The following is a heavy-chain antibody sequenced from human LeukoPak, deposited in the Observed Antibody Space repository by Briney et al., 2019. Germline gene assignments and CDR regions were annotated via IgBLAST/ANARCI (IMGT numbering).Heavy chain of an antibody. J-gene: IGHJ4*02. D-gene: IGHD3-22*01. CDR2: IIPIFGTA. V-gene: IGHV1-69*01. CDR3: ARGDDSSGYYYFDY. CDR1: GGTFSGYA. Sequence: GASVKVSCKASGGTFSGYAISWVRQAPGQGLEWMGGIIPIFGTANYAQKFQGRVTITADESTSTAYMELSSLRSEDTAVYYCARGDDSSGYYYFDYWGQGTLVTVSS.